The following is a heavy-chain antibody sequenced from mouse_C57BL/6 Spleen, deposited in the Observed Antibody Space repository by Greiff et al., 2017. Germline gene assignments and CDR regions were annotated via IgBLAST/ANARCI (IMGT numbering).Heavy chain of an antibody. CDR3: AREHLEGAMDY. CDR1: GFTFTDYY. Sequence: EVLLVQSEAGLVQPGSSMKLSCTASGFTFTDYYMAWVRQVPEQGLEWVANINSAGSSTYYLDSLKSRFIMPGDNATNILYLQMSSLKSEDTVTYYCAREHLEGAMDYWGQGTSVTVSS. V-gene: IGHV5-16*01. CDR2: INSAGSST. J-gene: IGHJ4*01.